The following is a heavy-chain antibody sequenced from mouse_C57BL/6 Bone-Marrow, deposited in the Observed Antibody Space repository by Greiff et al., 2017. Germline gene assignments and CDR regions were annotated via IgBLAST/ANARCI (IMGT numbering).Heavy chain of an antibody. D-gene: IGHD1-1*01. J-gene: IGHJ2*01. CDR2: IYPRSGNT. Sequence: QVQLKESGAELARPGASVKLSCKASGYTFTSYGISWVKQRTGQGLEWIGEIYPRSGNTYYNEKFKGKATLTADKSSSTAYMELRSLTSEDSAVYFWAREIDYYYGSRGYWGQGTTLTVSS. CDR1: GYTFTSYG. CDR3: AREIDYYYGSRGY. V-gene: IGHV1-81*01.